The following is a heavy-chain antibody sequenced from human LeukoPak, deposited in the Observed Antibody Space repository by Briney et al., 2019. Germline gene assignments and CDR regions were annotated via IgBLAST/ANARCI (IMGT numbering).Heavy chain of an antibody. D-gene: IGHD5-18*01. CDR2: ISSSSSYI. J-gene: IGHJ4*02. Sequence: AGGSLRLSCAASGFTFSSYSMNWVRQAPGKGLEWVSSISSSSSYIYYADSVKGRFTISRDNAKNSLYLQMNSLRAEDTALYYCAKDIGYSSVYGFDYWGQGTLVTVSS. CDR1: GFTFSSYS. V-gene: IGHV3-21*04. CDR3: AKDIGYSSVYGFDY.